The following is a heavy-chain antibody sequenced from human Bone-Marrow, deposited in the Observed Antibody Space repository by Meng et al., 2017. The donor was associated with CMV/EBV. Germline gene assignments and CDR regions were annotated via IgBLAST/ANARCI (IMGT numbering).Heavy chain of an antibody. CDR1: GFTFSSYW. D-gene: IGHD3-10*01. CDR2: IYYSGST. Sequence: LRLSCAASGFTFSSYWMHWVRQAPGKGLEWIGYIYYSGSTYYNPSLKSRVTISVDTSKNQFSLKLSSVTAADTAVYYCARELAGSGKSYYFDYWGQGTLVTVSS. J-gene: IGHJ4*02. V-gene: IGHV4-30-4*08. CDR3: ARELAGSGKSYYFDY.